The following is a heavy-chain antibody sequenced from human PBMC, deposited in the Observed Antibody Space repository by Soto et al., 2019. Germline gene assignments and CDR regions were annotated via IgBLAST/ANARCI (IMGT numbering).Heavy chain of an antibody. CDR3: SNLDISGTRAYSFDY. J-gene: IGHJ4*02. Sequence: GGSLRLSCAVSGFTFSDAWMNWARQAPGKGLEWVGRIKSKSDGGTAEYAAPVKGRFAISRDDSKNTLYLQMSSLKTEDTAVYYCSNLDISGTRAYSFDYWGQGTLVTVSS. V-gene: IGHV3-15*07. CDR2: IKSKSDGGTA. CDR1: GFTFSDAW. D-gene: IGHD1-7*01.